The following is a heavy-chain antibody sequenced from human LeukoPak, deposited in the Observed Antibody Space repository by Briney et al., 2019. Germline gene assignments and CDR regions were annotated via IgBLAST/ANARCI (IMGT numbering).Heavy chain of an antibody. D-gene: IGHD2-2*02. CDR3: AAQTRVVVVPAAIRGNWFDP. Sequence: SETLSLTCTVSGGSLSSSSYYWGWIRQPPGKGLEWIGSIYYSGSTYYNPSLKSRVTISVDTSKNQFSMKLSSVTAADTAVYYCAAQTRVVVVPAAIRGNWFDPWGQGTLVTVPS. J-gene: IGHJ5*02. CDR2: IYYSGST. V-gene: IGHV4-39*01. CDR1: GGSLSSSSYY.